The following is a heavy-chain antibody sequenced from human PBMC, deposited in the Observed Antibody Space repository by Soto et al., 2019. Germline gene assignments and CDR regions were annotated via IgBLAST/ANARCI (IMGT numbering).Heavy chain of an antibody. V-gene: IGHV4-39*01. CDR1: GGSIRSNIYY. CDR2: VHYSGGT. Sequence: QLQLQESGPGLVKSSETLSLTCSVSGGSIRSNIYYWGWIRQPPGKGLEWIATVHYSGGTYYTPCRKNRATTSTDAANIPSSPRLTSVTAADAAVYYGGRHHYHVSSGYYTWDGGQGTVVTVSS. J-gene: IGHJ4*02. D-gene: IGHD3-22*01. CDR3: GRHHYHVSSGYYTWD.